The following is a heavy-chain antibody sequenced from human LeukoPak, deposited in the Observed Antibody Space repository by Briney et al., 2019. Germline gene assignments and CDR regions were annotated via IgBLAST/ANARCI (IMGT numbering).Heavy chain of an antibody. CDR2: ISSSSSYI. D-gene: IGHD2-2*01. Sequence: GGSLRLSCAASGFTSSSYSMNWVRQAPGKGLEWVSSISSSSSYIYYADSVKGRFTISRDDAKNSLYLQMNSLRAEDTAVYYCARDRYCSSTSCYFDYWGQGTLVTVSS. J-gene: IGHJ4*02. CDR1: GFTSSSYS. V-gene: IGHV3-21*01. CDR3: ARDRYCSSTSCYFDY.